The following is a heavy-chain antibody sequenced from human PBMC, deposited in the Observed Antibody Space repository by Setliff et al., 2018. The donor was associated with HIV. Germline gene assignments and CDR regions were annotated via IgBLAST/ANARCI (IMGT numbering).Heavy chain of an antibody. J-gene: IGHJ3*02. CDR1: GYTFTSYA. Sequence: ASVKVSCKASGYTFTSYAIHWVRQAPGQSLEWMGWINAGYGNTKYSQKFQGRVTITRDASASTVYMELSSLRSEDTAVYYCARARITMIGDAFDIWGQGTMVTVSS. CDR3: ARARITMIGDAFDI. V-gene: IGHV1-3*01. D-gene: IGHD3-22*01. CDR2: INAGYGNT.